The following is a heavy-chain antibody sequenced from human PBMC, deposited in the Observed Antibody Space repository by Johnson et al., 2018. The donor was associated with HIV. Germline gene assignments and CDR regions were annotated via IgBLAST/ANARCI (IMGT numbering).Heavy chain of an antibody. J-gene: IGHJ3*02. V-gene: IGHV3-30*04. CDR1: GFSFNNYA. D-gene: IGHD3-22*01. CDR3: ASDSSGYDERGEKDAFDI. CDR2: IGYDGSNK. Sequence: QVQLVESGGGVVQPGRSLRLSCGASGFSFNNYAMHWVRQAPGKGLEWVAVIGYDGSNKYYADSVKGRFTISRDNSKNTLYLQMNSLRAEDTAVYYCASDSSGYDERGEKDAFDIWGQGTMVTVSS.